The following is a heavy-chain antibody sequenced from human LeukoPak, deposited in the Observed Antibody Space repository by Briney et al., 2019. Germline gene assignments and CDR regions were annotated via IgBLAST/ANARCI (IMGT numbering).Heavy chain of an antibody. CDR3: ARRQRYYFGSGSFAYHFDS. CDR2: TFWDDEK. Sequence: SGPTLVNPTQTLTLTCTFSGFSLTTGVSVGWIRQPPGKALEWLALTFWDDEKHYSPSLRSRVTITKDTSKNQVVLTMTNMDPVDTATYYCARRQRYYFGSGSFAYHFDSWGQGILVTVSS. J-gene: IGHJ4*02. D-gene: IGHD3-10*01. CDR1: GFSLTTGVS. V-gene: IGHV2-5*02.